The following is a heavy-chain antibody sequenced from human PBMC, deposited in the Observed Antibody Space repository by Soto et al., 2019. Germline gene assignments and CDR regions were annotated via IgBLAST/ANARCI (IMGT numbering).Heavy chain of an antibody. CDR1: GYTFTGYY. CDR3: ARDLKAAARKYYYYGMDV. CDR2: INPNSGGT. V-gene: IGHV1-2*04. D-gene: IGHD6-13*01. Sequence: ASVKVSCKASGYTFTGYYMHWVLQAPGQGLEWMGWINPNSGGTNYAQKFQGWVTMTRDTSISTAYMELSRLRSDDTAVYYCARDLKAAARKYYYYGMDVWGQGTTVTVSS. J-gene: IGHJ6*02.